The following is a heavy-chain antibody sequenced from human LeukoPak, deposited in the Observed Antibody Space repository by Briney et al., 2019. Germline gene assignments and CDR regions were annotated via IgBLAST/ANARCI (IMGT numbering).Heavy chain of an antibody. Sequence: ASVKVSCKASGGTFSSYAISWVRQAPGQGLEWMGGIIPIFGTANYAQKFQGRVTITADESTSTAYMEPSSLRSEDTAVYYCARGPMTTVPNYYYYYYMDVWGKGTTVTVSS. CDR3: ARGPMTTVPNYYYYYYMDV. J-gene: IGHJ6*03. V-gene: IGHV1-69*13. CDR2: IIPIFGTA. CDR1: GGTFSSYA. D-gene: IGHD4-11*01.